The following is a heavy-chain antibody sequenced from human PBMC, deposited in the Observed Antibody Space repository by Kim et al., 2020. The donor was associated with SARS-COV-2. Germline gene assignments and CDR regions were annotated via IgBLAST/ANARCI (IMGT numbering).Heavy chain of an antibody. CDR3: AGDRPTMVRGVIDY. J-gene: IGHJ4*02. Sequence: ADTVKGRFPISRDNAKNSLYLQMNSLRAEDTAVEYCAGDRPTMVRGVIDYWGQGTLVTVSS. D-gene: IGHD3-10*01. V-gene: IGHV3-11*01.